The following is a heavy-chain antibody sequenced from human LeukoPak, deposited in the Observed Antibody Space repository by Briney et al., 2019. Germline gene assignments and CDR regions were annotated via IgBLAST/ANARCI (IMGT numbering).Heavy chain of an antibody. Sequence: PGGSLRLSCAASGFTFSSYAMNWVRQAPGKGLEWVSAIRGSGDRTYYADSVKGRFTISRDNSKNTLYLQMNSLRAEDTAVYFCAKGRGVGTYYYFGYWGQGTLVTVPS. CDR3: AKGRGVGTYYYFGY. CDR2: IRGSGDRT. J-gene: IGHJ4*02. V-gene: IGHV3-23*01. CDR1: GFTFSSYA. D-gene: IGHD4-23*01.